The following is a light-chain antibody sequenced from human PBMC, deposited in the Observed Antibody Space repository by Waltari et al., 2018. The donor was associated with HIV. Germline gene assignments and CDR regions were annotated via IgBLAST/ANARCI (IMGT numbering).Light chain of an antibody. CDR3: QQYYSYPQT. CDR1: QDIGTY. J-gene: IGKJ2*01. V-gene: IGKV1-8*01. CDR2: ASS. Sequence: AIRMTQSPSSLSASTGDRVTISCRASQDIGTYVAWYQHKPGKAPELLMFASSTLQSGLPSRFTGSGSGTDFTLTITCLQSEDFATYYCQQYYSYPQTFGQGTNLEIK.